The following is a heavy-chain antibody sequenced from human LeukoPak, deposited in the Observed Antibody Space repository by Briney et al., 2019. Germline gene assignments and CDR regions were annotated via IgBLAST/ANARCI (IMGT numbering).Heavy chain of an antibody. Sequence: SETLSLTCTVSGYSISSGYYWGWIRQPPGKGLEWIGSIYHSGSTYYNPSLKSRVTISVDTSKNQFSLKLSSVTAADTAVYYCARDGYPRNWFDPWGQGTLVTVSS. CDR1: GYSISSGYY. CDR3: ARDGYPRNWFDP. J-gene: IGHJ5*02. CDR2: IYHSGST. D-gene: IGHD1-1*01. V-gene: IGHV4-38-2*02.